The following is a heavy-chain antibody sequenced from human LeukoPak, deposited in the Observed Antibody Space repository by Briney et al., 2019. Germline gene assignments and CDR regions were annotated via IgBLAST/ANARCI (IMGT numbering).Heavy chain of an antibody. CDR3: AKDATRYSSGWPIDY. Sequence: GGSLRLSCAASGFTFSSYGMHWVRQAPGKGLEWVAVIWYDGSNKYYADSVKGRFTIFRDNSKNTLYLQMNSLRAEDTAVYYCAKDATRYSSGWPIDYWGQGTLVTVSS. CDR1: GFTFSSYG. CDR2: IWYDGSNK. V-gene: IGHV3-33*06. J-gene: IGHJ4*02. D-gene: IGHD6-19*01.